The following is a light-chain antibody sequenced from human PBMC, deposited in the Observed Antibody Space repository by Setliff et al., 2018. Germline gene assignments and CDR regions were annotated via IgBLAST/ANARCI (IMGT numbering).Light chain of an antibody. CDR1: SNDIFSYNY. CDR2: EVS. CDR3: SSYEGGNNYV. Sequence: QSALTQPPSASGSPGQSVTISCTGTSNDIFSYNYVSWYQQHPGKAPQLLIYEVSKRPSGVPDRFSGSKSGNTASLTVSGLQAEDEADYYCSSYEGGNNYVFGSGTKVTVL. J-gene: IGLJ1*01. V-gene: IGLV2-8*01.